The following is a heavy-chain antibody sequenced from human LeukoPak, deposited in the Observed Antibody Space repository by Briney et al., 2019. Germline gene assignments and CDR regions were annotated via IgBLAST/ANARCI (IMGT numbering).Heavy chain of an antibody. D-gene: IGHD1-26*01. CDR2: IIPIFGTA. J-gene: IGHJ6*02. V-gene: IGHV1-69*13. CDR3: ASGEVGVVYRAGGRYYYYYHAMDV. CDR1: GGTFSSYA. Sequence: EASVKVSCKASGGTFSSYAISWVRQAPGQGLEWMGGIIPIFGTANYAQKFQGRVTITADESTSTAYMELSSLRSEDTAVYYCASGEVGVVYRAGGRYYYYYHAMDVGGQGTTVTVSS.